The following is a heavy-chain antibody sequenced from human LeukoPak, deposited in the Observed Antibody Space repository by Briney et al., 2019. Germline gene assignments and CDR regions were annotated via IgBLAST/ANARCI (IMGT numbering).Heavy chain of an antibody. D-gene: IGHD3-10*01. CDR3: ASLHITMVRGDVTHYYFDY. CDR2: IYSGGST. CDR1: GFTFGSYS. V-gene: IGHV3-66*01. Sequence: GGPLRLSCAASGFTFGSYSMSWVRQAPGKGLEWVSVIYSGGSTYYADSVKGRFTISRDNSKNTLYLQMNSLRAEDTAVYYCASLHITMVRGDVTHYYFDYWGQGTLVTVSS. J-gene: IGHJ4*02.